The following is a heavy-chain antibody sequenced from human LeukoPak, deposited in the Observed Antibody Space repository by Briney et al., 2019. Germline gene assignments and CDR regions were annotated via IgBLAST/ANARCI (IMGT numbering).Heavy chain of an antibody. V-gene: IGHV1-69*04. CDR3: ARASALDAFDI. CDR2: IIPILCIA. D-gene: IGHD3-10*01. CDR1: GGTFSSYA. Sequence: GASVKVSCKASGGTFSSYAISWVRQAPGQGLEWMGRIIPILCIANYAQKFQGRVTITADKSTSTAYMELSSLRSEDTALYYCARASALDAFDIWGQGTMVTVSS. J-gene: IGHJ3*02.